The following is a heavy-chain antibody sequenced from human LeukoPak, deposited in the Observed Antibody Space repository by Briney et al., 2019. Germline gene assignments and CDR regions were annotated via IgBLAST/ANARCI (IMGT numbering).Heavy chain of an antibody. CDR3: ARVPTMVRGVTYYYYMDV. CDR1: GYTFTGYY. J-gene: IGHJ6*03. Sequence: ASVKVSCKASGYTFTGYYMHWVRQAPGQGLEWMGWINPNSGGTNYAQEFQGRVTMTRDTSISTAYMELSRLRSDDTAVYYCARVPTMVRGVTYYYYMDVWGKGTTVTVSS. V-gene: IGHV1-2*02. D-gene: IGHD3-10*01. CDR2: INPNSGGT.